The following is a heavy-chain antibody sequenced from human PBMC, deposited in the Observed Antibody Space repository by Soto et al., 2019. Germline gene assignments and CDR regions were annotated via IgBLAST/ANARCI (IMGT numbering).Heavy chain of an antibody. CDR3: AREDRFRGIAVAGFDY. V-gene: IGHV1-69*13. J-gene: IGHJ4*02. CDR1: GGTFSSYA. CDR2: IIPIFGTA. Sequence: SVKVSCKASGGTFSSYAISWVRQAPGQGLEWMGGIIPIFGTANYAQKFQGRVTITADESTSTAYMELSSLRSEDTAVYYCAREDRFRGIAVAGFDYWGQGTLVTVSS. D-gene: IGHD6-19*01.